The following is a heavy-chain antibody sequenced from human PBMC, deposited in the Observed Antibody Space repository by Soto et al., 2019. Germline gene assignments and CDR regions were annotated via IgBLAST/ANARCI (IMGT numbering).Heavy chain of an antibody. J-gene: IGHJ3*02. CDR2: ISAYNGNT. CDR3: ARDQPDDIVVVPAALHPAFDI. V-gene: IGHV1-18*01. D-gene: IGHD2-2*01. CDR1: GYSFTSYG. Sequence: ASVKVSCKASGYSFTSYGIAWVRQAPGQGPEWMGWISAYNGNTNYAQKLQGRVTMTTDTSTSTAYMELRSLRSDDTAVYYCARDQPDDIVVVPAALHPAFDIWGQGTMATVSS.